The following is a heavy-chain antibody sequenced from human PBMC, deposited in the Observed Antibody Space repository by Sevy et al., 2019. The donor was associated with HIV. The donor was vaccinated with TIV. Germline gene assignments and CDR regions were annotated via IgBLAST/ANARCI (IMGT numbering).Heavy chain of an antibody. V-gene: IGHV3-30*02. J-gene: IGHJ4*02. Sequence: GGSLRLSCAASGFSYSSYGMHWVRQAPGKGLGWVAYIQYDGSNKDYADSVKGRFTISRDNSKKKLDLQMNSLRVEDTAVYYCVKEGGGEGGDHWGQGTLVTVSS. CDR2: IQYDGSNK. CDR1: GFSYSSYG. CDR3: VKEGGGEGGDH. D-gene: IGHD2-21*01.